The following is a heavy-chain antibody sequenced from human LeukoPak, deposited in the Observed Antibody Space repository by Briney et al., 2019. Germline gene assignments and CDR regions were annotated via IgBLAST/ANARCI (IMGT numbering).Heavy chain of an antibody. CDR1: GYTFTGYY. Sequence: ASVKVSCKASGYTFTGYYMHWVRQAPGQGLEWMGRINPNSGGTNYAQKFQGRVTMTRDTSISTAYMELSRLRSDDTAVYYCARDRMDSSGYYCVQNWFDPWGQGTLVTVSS. V-gene: IGHV1-2*02. CDR3: ARDRMDSSGYYCVQNWFDP. CDR2: INPNSGGT. D-gene: IGHD3-22*01. J-gene: IGHJ5*02.